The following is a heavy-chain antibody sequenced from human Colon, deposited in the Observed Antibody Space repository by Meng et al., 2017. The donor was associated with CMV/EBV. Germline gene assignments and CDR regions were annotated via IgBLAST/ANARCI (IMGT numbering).Heavy chain of an antibody. J-gene: IGHJ4*02. D-gene: IGHD2-2*01. CDR2: ISSGSTYI. CDR3: LPDLVLVPVSY. V-gene: IGHV3-21*01. CDR1: GFTFRTHN. Sequence: GESLKISCAASGFTFRTHNMNWVRQAPGKGLEWVSSISSGSTYIYYADSVKGRFTISRDNAKNTLYLQMNSLRAEDTAVYYCLPDLVLVPVSYWGQGTQVTVSS.